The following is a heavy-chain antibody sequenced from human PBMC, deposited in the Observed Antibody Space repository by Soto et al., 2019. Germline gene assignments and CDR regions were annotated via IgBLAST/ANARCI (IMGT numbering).Heavy chain of an antibody. CDR3: ARSITMVRGVIMGPFDY. V-gene: IGHV1-69*02. D-gene: IGHD3-10*01. J-gene: IGHJ4*02. CDR2: IIPILGIA. CDR1: GGTFSSYT. Sequence: SVKVSCKASGGTFSSYTISWVRQAPGQGLEWMGRIIPILGIANYAQKFQGRVTITADKSTSTAYMELSSLRSEDTAVYYCARSITMVRGVIMGPFDYWGQGTLVTVSS.